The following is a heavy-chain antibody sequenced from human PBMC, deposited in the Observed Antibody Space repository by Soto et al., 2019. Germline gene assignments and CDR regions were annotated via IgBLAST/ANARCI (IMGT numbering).Heavy chain of an antibody. CDR3: ARLLGYCSGGSCSVDYFDY. V-gene: IGHV5-51*01. CDR1: GYSFTIYW. Sequence: GESLKISCKGSGYSFTIYWIGWVRQMPGKGLEWMGIIYPGDSDTRYSPSFQGQVTISADKSISTAYVRWSSLKASDTAMYYCARLLGYCSGGSCSVDYFDYWGQGTLVTVSS. CDR2: IYPGDSDT. D-gene: IGHD2-15*01. J-gene: IGHJ4*02.